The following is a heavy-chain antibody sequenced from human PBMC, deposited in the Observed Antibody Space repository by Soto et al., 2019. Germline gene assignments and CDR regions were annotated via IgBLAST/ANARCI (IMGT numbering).Heavy chain of an antibody. CDR1: GFTFSSYW. V-gene: IGHV3-7*03. Sequence: LRLSCAASGFTFSSYWMSWVRQAPGKGLEWVANIKQDVGEKYYVDSVKGRFTISGDNAKNSLYLQMNSLRGDDTAVYYCVRDYRVSYGYGPFDYWGQGTLVTVSS. CDR2: IKQDVGEK. CDR3: VRDYRVSYGYGPFDY. J-gene: IGHJ4*02. D-gene: IGHD5-18*01.